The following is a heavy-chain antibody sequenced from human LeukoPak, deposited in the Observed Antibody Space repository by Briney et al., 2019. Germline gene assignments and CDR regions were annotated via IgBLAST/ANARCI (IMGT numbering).Heavy chain of an antibody. D-gene: IGHD6-19*01. J-gene: IGHJ4*02. CDR2: MNPNSGNT. V-gene: IGHV1-8*01. CDR1: GYPFISYD. Sequence: ASVKVSCKASGYPFISYDINWVRQATGQGLEWMGWMNPNSGNTGYAQRFQGRVTMTRNTSISTAYMEVSSLRSEDTAMYFCARGRGYSNGWFEADDYWGPGTLVTVSS. CDR3: ARGRGYSNGWFEADDY.